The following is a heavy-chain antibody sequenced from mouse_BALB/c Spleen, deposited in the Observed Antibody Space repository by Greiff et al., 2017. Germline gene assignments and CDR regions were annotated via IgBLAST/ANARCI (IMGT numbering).Heavy chain of an antibody. V-gene: IGHV5-12-1*01. Sequence: EVKLEESGGGLVKPGGSLKLSCAASGFAFSSYDMSWVRQTPEKRLEWVAYISSGGGSTYYPDTVKGRFTISRDNAKNTLYLQMSSLKSEDTAMYYCARSLDYYGSSYGFAYWGQGTLVTVSA. J-gene: IGHJ3*01. CDR3: ARSLDYYGSSYGFAY. CDR1: GFAFSSYD. D-gene: IGHD1-1*01. CDR2: ISSGGGST.